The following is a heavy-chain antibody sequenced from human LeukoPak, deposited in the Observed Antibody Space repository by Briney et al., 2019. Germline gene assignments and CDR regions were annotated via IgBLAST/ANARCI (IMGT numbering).Heavy chain of an antibody. V-gene: IGHV4-59*12. Sequence: SETLSLTCTVSGGSISSYYWSWIRQPPGKGLEWIGYIYYSGSTNYNPSLKSRVTISVDTSKNQFSLKLSSVTAADTAVYYCARDGYCSSTSCYDAFDIWGQGTMVTVSS. J-gene: IGHJ3*02. D-gene: IGHD2-2*03. CDR3: ARDGYCSSTSCYDAFDI. CDR2: IYYSGST. CDR1: GGSISSYY.